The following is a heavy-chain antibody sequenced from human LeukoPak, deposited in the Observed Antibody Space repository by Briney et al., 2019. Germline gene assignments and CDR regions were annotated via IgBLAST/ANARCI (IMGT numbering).Heavy chain of an antibody. D-gene: IGHD2-21*02. Sequence: GGSLRLSCAASGFTFSSYSMNWVRQAPGKGLEWVSYISSSSSTIYYADSVKGRFTISRDNAKNSLYLQMNSLRDEDTAVYYCARWSCGGDCYPPHYYYGMDVWGQGTTVTVS. CDR1: GFTFSSYS. J-gene: IGHJ6*02. CDR2: ISSSSSTI. CDR3: ARWSCGGDCYPPHYYYGMDV. V-gene: IGHV3-48*02.